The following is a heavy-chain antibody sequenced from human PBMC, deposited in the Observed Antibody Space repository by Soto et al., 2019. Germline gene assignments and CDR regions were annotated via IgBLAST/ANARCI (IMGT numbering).Heavy chain of an antibody. D-gene: IGHD3-22*01. J-gene: IGHJ4*02. V-gene: IGHV4-30-2*01. CDR2: IYHSGST. Sequence: QLQLQESGSGLVKPSQTLSLTCAVSGGSISSGGYSWSWIRQPPGKGLEWIGYIYHSGSTYYNPSRKRRVTTSVDRSTTQFSLTLSSVAAAATAVYYCASPTYDSPIPLYSWGQGTLVPVSS. CDR3: ASPTYDSPIPLYS. CDR1: GGSISSGGYS.